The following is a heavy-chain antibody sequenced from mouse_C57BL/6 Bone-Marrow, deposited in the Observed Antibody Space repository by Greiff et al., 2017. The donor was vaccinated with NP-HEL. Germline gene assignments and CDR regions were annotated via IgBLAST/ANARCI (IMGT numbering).Heavy chain of an antibody. CDR2: FYPGSGSI. CDR3: ARHGPSIITVRDYYAMDY. D-gene: IGHD1-1*01. J-gene: IGHJ4*01. CDR1: GYTFTEYT. V-gene: IGHV1-62-2*01. Sequence: VQLQQSGAELVKPGASVKLSCKASGYTFTEYTIHWAKLRSGQGLEWIGWFYPGSGSIKYNEKFKDKATLTADKSSSTVYMELSRLTSEDSAVYFCARHGPSIITVRDYYAMDYWGQGTSVTVSS.